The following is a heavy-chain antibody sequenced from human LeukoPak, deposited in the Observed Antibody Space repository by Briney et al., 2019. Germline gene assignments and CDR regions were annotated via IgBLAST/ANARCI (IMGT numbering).Heavy chain of an antibody. J-gene: IGHJ4*02. CDR3: ARRVDSYSSSYFDY. Sequence: GESLKISCKGSGYIFGTYWIGWVRQMPGEGLEWMGIIYPGDSETRYNASFQGQVTPSADRSISTAYLKWSSLKASDTAMYYCARRVDSYSSSYFDYWGQGTLVTVSS. V-gene: IGHV5-51*01. D-gene: IGHD6-6*01. CDR1: GYIFGTYW. CDR2: IYPGDSET.